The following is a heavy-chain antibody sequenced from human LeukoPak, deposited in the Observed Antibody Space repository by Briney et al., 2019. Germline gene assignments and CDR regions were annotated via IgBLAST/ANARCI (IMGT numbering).Heavy chain of an antibody. J-gene: IGHJ4*02. D-gene: IGHD5-24*01. V-gene: IGHV1-46*01. CDR1: GYTFTSYY. CDR2: INPSGVST. Sequence: ASVKVSCKASGYTFTSYYMHWVRQAPGQGLEWMGIINPSGVSTSYAQKFQGRVTMTRDTSTSTVYMELSSLRSEDTAIYYCARALSEMATIGEDFDYWGRGTLVTVSS. CDR3: ARALSEMATIGEDFDY.